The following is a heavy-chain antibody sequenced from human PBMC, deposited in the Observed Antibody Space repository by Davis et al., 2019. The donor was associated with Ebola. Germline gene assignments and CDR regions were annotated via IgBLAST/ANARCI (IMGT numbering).Heavy chain of an antibody. CDR3: AKDYLDY. J-gene: IGHJ4*02. CDR2: ISYDGNNK. Sequence: GESLKISCAASGFTFSSYGMHWVRQAPGKGLEWVAVISYDGNNKYYADSVKGRFTISRDNSKNTLYLQMNSLRAEDTAVYYCAKDYLDYWGQGTLVTVSS. V-gene: IGHV3-30*18. CDR1: GFTFSSYG.